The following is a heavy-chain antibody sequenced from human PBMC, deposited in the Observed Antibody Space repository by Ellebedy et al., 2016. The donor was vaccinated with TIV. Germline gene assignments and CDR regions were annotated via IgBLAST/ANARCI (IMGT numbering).Heavy chain of an antibody. CDR2: ISNSDSSI. V-gene: IGHV3-11*01. CDR1: GFTFSDYY. Sequence: GGSLRLSCAASGFTFSDYYMSWIRQAPGKGPEWVSYISNSDSSIFYADSVKGRFTISRDNAKNLLYLQMNSLRAEDTAVYYCARDARFIDHQHNWFDPWGQGTLVTVSS. J-gene: IGHJ5*02. CDR3: ARDARFIDHQHNWFDP. D-gene: IGHD2-2*01.